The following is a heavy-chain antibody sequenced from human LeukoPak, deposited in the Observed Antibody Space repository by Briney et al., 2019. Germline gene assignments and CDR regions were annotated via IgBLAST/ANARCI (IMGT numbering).Heavy chain of an antibody. D-gene: IGHD3-10*01. CDR3: ASTMVRGATDAFDI. V-gene: IGHV4-39*01. CDR1: GGSISSSSYY. Sequence: PSETLSLTCTVSGGSISSSSYYWGWIRQPPGKGLEWIGSIYYSGNTYYNPSLKSRVTVSVDTSKNQFSLKLNSVTAADTAVYYCASTMVRGATDAFDIWGQGTMVTVSS. J-gene: IGHJ3*02. CDR2: IYYSGNT.